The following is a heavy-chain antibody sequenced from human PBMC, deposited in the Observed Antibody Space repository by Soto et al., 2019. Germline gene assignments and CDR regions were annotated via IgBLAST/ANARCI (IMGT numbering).Heavy chain of an antibody. CDR2: IYYSGST. J-gene: IGHJ6*03. CDR1: GGSISSYY. Sequence: SETLSLTCTVSGGSISSYYWSWIRQPPGKGLVWIGYIYYSGSTNYNPSLKSRVTISVDTSKNQFSLKLSSVTAADTAVYYCSRLLNYSSSSFYYYYYMDVWGKGTTVTVSS. V-gene: IGHV4-59*08. D-gene: IGHD6-6*01. CDR3: SRLLNYSSSSFYYYYYMDV.